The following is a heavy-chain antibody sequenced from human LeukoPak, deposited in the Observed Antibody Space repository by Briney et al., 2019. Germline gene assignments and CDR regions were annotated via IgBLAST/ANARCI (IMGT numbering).Heavy chain of an antibody. CDR2: ISAYNGDT. CDR3: ARDFSNTSGFKVVVDY. D-gene: IGHD3-22*01. CDR1: GFTFTNFG. V-gene: IGHV1-18*01. Sequence: ASVKVSCKASGFTFTNFGIAWVRQAPGQGLEWMGWISAYNGDTNYAQRLQGRVTMTTDTSTTTAYMELRSLTSDDTAVYYCARDFSNTSGFKVVVDYWGQGTLVTVSS. J-gene: IGHJ4*02.